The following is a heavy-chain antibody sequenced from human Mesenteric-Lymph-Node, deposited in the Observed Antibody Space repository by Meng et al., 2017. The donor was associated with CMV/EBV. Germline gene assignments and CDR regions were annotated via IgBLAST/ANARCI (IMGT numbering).Heavy chain of an antibody. D-gene: IGHD3-22*01. CDR1: GFTFSSYW. Sequence: GESLKISCAASGFTFSSYWMHWVRQAPGKGLVWVSRINSDGSSTSYADSVKGRFTISRDNAKNTLYLQMNSLRAEDTAVYYCARLPYYYDSVGYPQDYWGQGTLVTVSS. CDR3: ARLPYYYDSVGYPQDY. CDR2: INSDGSST. J-gene: IGHJ4*02. V-gene: IGHV3-74*01.